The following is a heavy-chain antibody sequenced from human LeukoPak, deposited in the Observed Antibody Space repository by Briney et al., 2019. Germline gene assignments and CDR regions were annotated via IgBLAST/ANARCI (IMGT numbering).Heavy chain of an antibody. CDR3: AKDSPRDDYVRGSYRYSRRGLDI. CDR2: ISAYNGKT. Sequence: ASAKVSCKASGYEFSSYGISWVRQAPGQGLEWMGWISAYNGKTKYAEKFQGRLTMTTETSTSTAYMELRSLTSADTAVYYCAKDSPRDDYVRGSYRYSRRGLDIWGQGTLVTASS. D-gene: IGHD3-16*02. CDR1: GYEFSSYG. J-gene: IGHJ3*02. V-gene: IGHV1-18*01.